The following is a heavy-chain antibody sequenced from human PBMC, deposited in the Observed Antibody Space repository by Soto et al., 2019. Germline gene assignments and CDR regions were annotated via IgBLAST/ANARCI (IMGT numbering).Heavy chain of an antibody. Sequence: EVQLVESGGGLVQPGGSLRLSCAASGFTVSSNYMSWVRQAPGKGLEWVSVIYSGGSTYYADSVKGRFTISRDNSKNTLYLQMNSLRAEDTAVYYCARDPHMVRGGEGDYWGQGTLVTVSS. CDR3: ARDPHMVRGGEGDY. CDR1: GFTVSSNY. D-gene: IGHD3-10*01. J-gene: IGHJ4*02. CDR2: IYSGGST. V-gene: IGHV3-66*01.